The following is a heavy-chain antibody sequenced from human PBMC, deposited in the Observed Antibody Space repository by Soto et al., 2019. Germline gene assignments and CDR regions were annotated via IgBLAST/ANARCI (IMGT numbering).Heavy chain of an antibody. CDR2: ISGSGGST. V-gene: IGHV3-23*01. Sequence: EVQLLESGGGLVQPGGSQRLSCTASGFTFSSYALSWVRQAPGKGLEWVSSISGSGGSTYYADSGKGRVTISRDNSKNALYLQMSSLRAEDTAVYYCAKESLKTPVTGPVDCWGQGTVVTVS. J-gene: IGHJ4*02. CDR1: GFTFSSYA. D-gene: IGHD6-19*01. CDR3: AKESLKTPVTGPVDC.